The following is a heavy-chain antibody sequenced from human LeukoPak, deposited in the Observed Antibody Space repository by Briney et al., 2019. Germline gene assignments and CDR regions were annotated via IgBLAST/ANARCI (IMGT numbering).Heavy chain of an antibody. Sequence: GGSLRLSCAASGFTFSSYSMNWVRQAPGKGLEWVSSISSSGSHIYYADSVKGRFTISRDNAKNSVDLQMNSLRAEDTAVYYCAREKEAAAGQTYYFDYWGQGTLVTVSS. CDR1: GFTFSSYS. D-gene: IGHD6-13*01. CDR2: ISSSGSHI. V-gene: IGHV3-21*01. CDR3: AREKEAAAGQTYYFDY. J-gene: IGHJ4*02.